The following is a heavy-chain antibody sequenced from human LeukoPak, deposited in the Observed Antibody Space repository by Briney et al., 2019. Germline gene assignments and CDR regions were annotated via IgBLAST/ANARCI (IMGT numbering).Heavy chain of an antibody. CDR2: ISSNGGST. J-gene: IGHJ6*02. CDR1: GFTFSSYA. D-gene: IGHD2-2*01. Sequence: GGSLRLSCSASGFTFSSYAMHWVRQAPGKGLEYVSAISSNGGSTYYADSVKGRFTISRDNSKNTLYLQMSSLRAEDTAGYYCVKGSGDIGVVPAADAGMDVWGQGTTVTVSS. V-gene: IGHV3-64D*06. CDR3: VKGSGDIGVVPAADAGMDV.